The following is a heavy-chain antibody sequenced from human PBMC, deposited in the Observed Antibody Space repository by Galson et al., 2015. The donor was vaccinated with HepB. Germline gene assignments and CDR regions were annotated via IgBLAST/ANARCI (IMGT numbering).Heavy chain of an antibody. CDR2: ISGSGGST. Sequence: SLRLSCATSGFTFSNYAMSWVRQAPGKGLEWVSTISGSGGSTYDADSVKGRFTISRDNSKNTLYLQMNSLGAEDTAVYYCACRESSSLLRYWGQGTLVTVSS. CDR3: ACRESSSLLRY. CDR1: GFTFSNYA. J-gene: IGHJ4*02. D-gene: IGHD3-16*02. V-gene: IGHV3-23*01.